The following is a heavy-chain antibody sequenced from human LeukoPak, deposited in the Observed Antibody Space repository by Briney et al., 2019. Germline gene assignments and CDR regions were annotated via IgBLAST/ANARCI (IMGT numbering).Heavy chain of an antibody. Sequence: GRSLRLSCAASGFTFDDYAMHWVRQAPGKGLEWVSGISWNSGSIGYADSVKGRFTISRDNAKNSLYLQMNSLRAEDTAVYYCARGYYGSGSLYYFDYWGQGTLVTVSS. J-gene: IGHJ4*02. CDR1: GFTFDDYA. CDR3: ARGYYGSGSLYYFDY. D-gene: IGHD3-10*01. CDR2: ISWNSGSI. V-gene: IGHV3-9*01.